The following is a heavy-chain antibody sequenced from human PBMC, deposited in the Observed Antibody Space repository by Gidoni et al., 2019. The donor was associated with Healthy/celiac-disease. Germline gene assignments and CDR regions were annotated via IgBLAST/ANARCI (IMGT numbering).Heavy chain of an antibody. J-gene: IGHJ4*02. CDR3: TRDGVSSYGYFDY. Sequence: EVQLVESGGGLVKPGRSLRLSCTASGFTFGDYAMSWFRQAPGKGLEWGGFIRSKAYGGTTEYAASVKGRFTISRDDSKSIAYLQMNSLKTEDTAVYYCTRDGVSSYGYFDYWGQGTLGTVSS. D-gene: IGHD5-18*01. V-gene: IGHV3-49*05. CDR1: GFTFGDYA. CDR2: IRSKAYGGTT.